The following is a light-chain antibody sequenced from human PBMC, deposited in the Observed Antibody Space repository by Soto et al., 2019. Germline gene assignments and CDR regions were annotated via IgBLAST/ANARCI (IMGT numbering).Light chain of an antibody. J-gene: IGKJ2*01. CDR1: QSIQTW. CDR2: DAS. V-gene: IGKV1-5*01. CDR3: QKYASYPYT. Sequence: DIQMTQSPSTLSASVGDRVTISCRASQSIQTWLAWYQQKPGKAPNLLIFDASDLASGVSSRFSGSGSGAEFTLTISSLQADDFATYYCQKYASYPYTLGRGTRLEIK.